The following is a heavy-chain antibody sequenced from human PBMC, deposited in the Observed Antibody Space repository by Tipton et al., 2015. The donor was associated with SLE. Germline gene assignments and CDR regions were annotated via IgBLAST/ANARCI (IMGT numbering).Heavy chain of an antibody. CDR1: GGSISSYY. D-gene: IGHD4-17*01. Sequence: LTCTVSGGSISSYYWSWIRQPPGKGLEWIGYVYYSGSTNYNPSLKSRVTISVDTSKNQFSLKLSSVTAADTAVYYCARANGDYVQDYWGQGTLVTVSS. V-gene: IGHV4-59*01. CDR2: VYYSGST. J-gene: IGHJ4*02. CDR3: ARANGDYVQDY.